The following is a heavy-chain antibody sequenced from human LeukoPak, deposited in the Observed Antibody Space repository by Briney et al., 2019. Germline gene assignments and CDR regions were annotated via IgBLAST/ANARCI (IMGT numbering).Heavy chain of an antibody. J-gene: IGHJ4*02. Sequence: GGSLRLSCAASGFTFSSYSMNWVRQAPGKGLEWVSSISSSSSYIYYADSVKGRFTISRDSAKNSLYLQMNSLRAEDTAVYYCARLPYLYSSSFSFFDYWGQGTLVTVSS. V-gene: IGHV3-21*01. CDR2: ISSSSSYI. CDR1: GFTFSSYS. D-gene: IGHD6-6*01. CDR3: ARLPYLYSSSFSFFDY.